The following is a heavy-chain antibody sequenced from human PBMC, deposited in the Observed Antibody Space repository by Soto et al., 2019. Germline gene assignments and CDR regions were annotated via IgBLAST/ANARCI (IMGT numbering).Heavy chain of an antibody. CDR2: INQDGSER. CDR1: GFTSITYW. J-gene: IGHJ4*02. Sequence: EVQLVESGGGLVQPGGSLMLPCAASGFTSITYWMTWVRQPPGKGLEWVASINQDGSERYYVDSVRGRFTSSRDTARHSLYLQMNSLRAEDTAVYYCVCGGNFFVYWGQGTPVTVSP. V-gene: IGHV3-7*01. CDR3: VCGGNFFVY. D-gene: IGHD3-16*01.